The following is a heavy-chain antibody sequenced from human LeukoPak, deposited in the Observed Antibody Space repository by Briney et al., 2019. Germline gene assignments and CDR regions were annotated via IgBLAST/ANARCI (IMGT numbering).Heavy chain of an antibody. CDR3: TPDYGSGSYFSDY. Sequence: PRGSLRLSCAASGFTFTNAWMNWVRQAPGKGLEWVGRIKGKTDGGTRDYAAPVKGRFTISRDDSKESLYLQMTSPKTEDTGVYYCTPDYGSGSYFSDYWGQGTLVTVSS. D-gene: IGHD3-10*01. CDR2: IKGKTDGGTR. V-gene: IGHV3-15*01. J-gene: IGHJ4*02. CDR1: GFTFTNAW.